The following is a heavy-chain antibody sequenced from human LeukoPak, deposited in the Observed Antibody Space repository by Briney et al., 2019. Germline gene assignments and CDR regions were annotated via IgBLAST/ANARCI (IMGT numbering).Heavy chain of an antibody. CDR3: TTIKRGNIFGYFDF. V-gene: IGHV4-59*11. D-gene: IGHD5-18*01. CDR1: GGSMTTHH. J-gene: IGHJ4*02. CDR2: VFDSGRT. Sequence: PSETLSLTCTVSGGSMTTHHWNWIRQTPGKGLEWIGYVFDSGRTKQNPSLKSRVTLSADTSKNQLSLRLSSVTAADTAVYYCTTIKRGNIFGYFDFWGQGILVTVSS.